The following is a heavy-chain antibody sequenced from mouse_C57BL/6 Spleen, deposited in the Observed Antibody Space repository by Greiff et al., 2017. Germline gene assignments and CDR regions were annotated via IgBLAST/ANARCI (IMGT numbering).Heavy chain of an antibody. J-gene: IGHJ1*03. D-gene: IGHD1-1*01. CDR1: GYTFTDYN. V-gene: IGHV1-18*01. CDR2: INPNNGGT. CDR3: ARLDYYGSSSWYFDV. Sequence: EVQLQQSGPELVKPGASVKIPCKASGYTFTDYNMDWVKQSHGKSLEWIGDINPNNGGTIYNQKFKGKATLTVDKSSSTAYMELRSLTSEDTAVYYCARLDYYGSSSWYFDVWGTGTTVTVSS.